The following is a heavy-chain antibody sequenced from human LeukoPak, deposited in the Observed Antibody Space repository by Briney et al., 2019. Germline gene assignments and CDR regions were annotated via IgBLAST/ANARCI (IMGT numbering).Heavy chain of an antibody. CDR1: GGSISSYY. CDR3: AGSFDGRWDY. D-gene: IGHD3-9*01. J-gene: IGHJ4*02. Sequence: PSETLFLTCTVSGGSISSYYWSWIRQPPGKGLEWIGYIYYSGSTNYNPSLKSRVTISVDTSKNQFSLKLSSVTAADTAVYYCAGSFDGRWDYWGQRTLVTVSS. V-gene: IGHV4-59*01. CDR2: IYYSGST.